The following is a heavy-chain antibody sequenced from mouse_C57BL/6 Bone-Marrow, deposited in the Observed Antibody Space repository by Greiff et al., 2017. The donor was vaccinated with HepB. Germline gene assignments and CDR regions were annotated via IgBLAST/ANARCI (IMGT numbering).Heavy chain of an antibody. CDR3: ARGLWLRRYYFDY. V-gene: IGHV1-81*01. Sequence: VQLQQSGAELARPGASVKLSCKASGYTFTSYGISWVKQRTGQGLEWIGEIYPRSGNTYYNEKFKGKDTLTADKSSSTAYMELRSLTSEDSAVYFCARGLWLRRYYFDYWGQGTTLTVSS. CDR1: GYTFTSYG. D-gene: IGHD2-2*01. CDR2: IYPRSGNT. J-gene: IGHJ2*01.